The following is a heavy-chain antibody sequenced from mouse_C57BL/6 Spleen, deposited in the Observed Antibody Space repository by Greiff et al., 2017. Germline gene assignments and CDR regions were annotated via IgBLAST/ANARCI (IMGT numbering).Heavy chain of an antibody. V-gene: IGHV1-26*01. D-gene: IGHD4-1*01. Sequence: EVQLQQSGPELVKPGASVKISCKASGYTFTDYYMNWVKQSHGKSLEWIGDINPNNGGTSYNQKFKGKATLTVDKSSSTAYMELRSLTSEDSAVYYCARSPNWDDYAMDYWGQGTSVTVSS. CDR3: ARSPNWDDYAMDY. CDR1: GYTFTDYY. J-gene: IGHJ4*01. CDR2: INPNNGGT.